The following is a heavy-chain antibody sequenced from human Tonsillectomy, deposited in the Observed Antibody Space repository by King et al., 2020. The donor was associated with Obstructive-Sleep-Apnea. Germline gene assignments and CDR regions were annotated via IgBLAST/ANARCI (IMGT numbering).Heavy chain of an antibody. CDR1: GFTFSSYS. Sequence: VQLVESGGGLVKPGGSLRLSCAASGFTFSSYSMNWVRQAPGKGLEWVSSISSSSSYIYYADSVKGRFTISRDNAKNSLYLQMNSLRAEDTAVYYCARDLTYYDILTGHYYYYGMDVWGQGTTVTVSS. CDR2: ISSSSSYI. J-gene: IGHJ6*02. CDR3: ARDLTYYDILTGHYYYYGMDV. V-gene: IGHV3-21*01. D-gene: IGHD3-9*01.